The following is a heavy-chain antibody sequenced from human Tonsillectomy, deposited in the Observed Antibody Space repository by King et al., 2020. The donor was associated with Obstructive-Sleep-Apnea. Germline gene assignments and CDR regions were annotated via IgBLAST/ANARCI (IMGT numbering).Heavy chain of an antibody. V-gene: IGHV4-39*07. J-gene: IGHJ4*02. Sequence: LQLQESGPGLVKPSETLSLTCTVSGGSISSSTYYWGWIRQPPGKGLEWIGSIYYSGTPYYNPSLRSRVTISLDTFKNHFSLKLRPVTAADTAMYYCARVGDLSVTLKNYSFDYWGQGTLVTVS. D-gene: IGHD4-17*01. CDR2: IYYSGTP. CDR3: ARVGDLSVTLKNYSFDY. CDR1: GGSISSSTYY.